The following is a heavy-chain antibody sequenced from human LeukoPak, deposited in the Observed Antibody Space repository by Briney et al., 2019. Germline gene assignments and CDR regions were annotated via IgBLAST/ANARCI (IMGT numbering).Heavy chain of an antibody. J-gene: IGHJ4*02. V-gene: IGHV1-18*01. Sequence: ASVKVSCKASGYTFTSYGISWVRQAPGQGLEWMGWISAYNGNTNYAQKLQGRVTMTTDTSTSTAYMELRSLRSDDTAVYYCARGSRGSGSYGPFFDYWGQGTLVTVSS. D-gene: IGHD3-10*01. CDR2: ISAYNGNT. CDR3: ARGSRGSGSYGPFFDY. CDR1: GYTFTSYG.